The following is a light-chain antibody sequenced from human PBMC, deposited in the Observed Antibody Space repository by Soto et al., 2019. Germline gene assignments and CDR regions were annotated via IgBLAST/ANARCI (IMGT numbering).Light chain of an antibody. Sequence: EIVMTQSPATLSVSPGERVTLSCRASQSIGTKLAWYQQRPGQGPRLLIYGASTRATGVPDRFSASGSDTEFSIAISSLQSEDFAVYSCQQYSKWPMFSFGQGTKLDNK. V-gene: IGKV3-15*01. CDR1: QSIGTK. CDR3: QQYSKWPMFS. J-gene: IGKJ2*01. CDR2: GAS.